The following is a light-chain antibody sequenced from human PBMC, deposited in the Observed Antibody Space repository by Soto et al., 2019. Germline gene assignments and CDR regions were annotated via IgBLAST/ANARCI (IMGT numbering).Light chain of an antibody. CDR3: RSYDSSLSGNVV. V-gene: IGLV1-40*01. Sequence: QSALTQPPSVSGAPGQRVTISCTGRSSNIGAGYDVHWYQQLPGTAPKLLIYGNSNRPSGVPDRFSGSKSGASASLAITGLQAEYEADNSRRSYDSSLSGNVVFGGGTKLTVL. CDR2: GNS. J-gene: IGLJ2*01. CDR1: SSNIGAGYD.